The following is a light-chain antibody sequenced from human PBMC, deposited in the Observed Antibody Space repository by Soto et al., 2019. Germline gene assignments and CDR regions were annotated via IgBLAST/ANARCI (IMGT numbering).Light chain of an antibody. CDR1: QSVSSSY. CDR2: GAS. J-gene: IGKJ4*01. Sequence: EIVLTQSPGTLSLSPGERATLSCRASQSVSSSYLAWYQQKPGQAPRLLIYGASSRATGIPDRFSGSGSGTHFTLTISRLEPDDFAVYYCQQYGSSPALTFGGGTKVEIK. CDR3: QQYGSSPALT. V-gene: IGKV3-20*01.